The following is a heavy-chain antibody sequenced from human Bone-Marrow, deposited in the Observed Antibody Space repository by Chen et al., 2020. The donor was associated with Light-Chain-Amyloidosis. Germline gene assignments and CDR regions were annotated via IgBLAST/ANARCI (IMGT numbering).Heavy chain of an antibody. D-gene: IGHD6-13*01. CDR1: GFTFSSYW. CDR3: AREVAGGRYYYYYYMDV. CDR2: INSDVSST. V-gene: IGHV3-74*01. J-gene: IGHJ6*03. Sequence: EVQLVESGGGLVQPGGSLRLSCAASGFTFSSYWMHWVRQAPGKGLVWVSRINSDVSSTSYADSVKGRFTISRDNAKNTLYLQMNSLRAEDTAVYYCAREVAGGRYYYYYYMDVWGKGTTVTVSS.